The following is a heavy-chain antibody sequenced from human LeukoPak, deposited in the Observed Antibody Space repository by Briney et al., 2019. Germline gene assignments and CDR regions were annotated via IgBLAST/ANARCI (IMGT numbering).Heavy chain of an antibody. V-gene: IGHV4-39*01. Sequence: RPSETLSLTCTVSGGSISSRSYYWGWIRQPPGKGLEWVGSIFYTGRTYHNPSLKSRVTISVDTSKNQFSLKLSSVTAADTAVYYCVSGDSSWFDYVDCWGQGTLVTVSS. D-gene: IGHD6-13*01. CDR1: GGSISSRSYY. CDR2: IFYTGRT. CDR3: VSGDSSWFDYVDC. J-gene: IGHJ4*02.